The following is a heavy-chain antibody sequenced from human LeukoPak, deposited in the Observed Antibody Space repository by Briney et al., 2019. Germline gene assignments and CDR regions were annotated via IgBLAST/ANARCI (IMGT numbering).Heavy chain of an antibody. J-gene: IGHJ4*02. V-gene: IGHV3-7*01. D-gene: IGHD3-22*01. CDR2: IKQDGSEK. Sequence: PGGSLRLSCSASGFTFSSYWMSWVRQAPGKGLEWVANIKQDGSEKYYVDSVKGRFTISRDNAKNSLSLQMNSLRAEDTAVYYCAREIYDSSGAFDYWGQGTLVTVSS. CDR3: AREIYDSSGAFDY. CDR1: GFTFSSYW.